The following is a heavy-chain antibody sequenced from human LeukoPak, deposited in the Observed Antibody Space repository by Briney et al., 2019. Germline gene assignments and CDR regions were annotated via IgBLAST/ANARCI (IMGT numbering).Heavy chain of an antibody. Sequence: ASVKVSCKASRYTFSSSDINWVRQAARQGFEWMGWMSPTSGNTGYAQNFQGRVTMTRDTSISTAYMELTSLRSEDTAVYYCVGGAPNWGFDFWGQGTLVIVSS. CDR2: MSPTSGNT. CDR1: RYTFSSSD. J-gene: IGHJ4*02. D-gene: IGHD7-27*01. CDR3: VGGAPNWGFDF. V-gene: IGHV1-8*01.